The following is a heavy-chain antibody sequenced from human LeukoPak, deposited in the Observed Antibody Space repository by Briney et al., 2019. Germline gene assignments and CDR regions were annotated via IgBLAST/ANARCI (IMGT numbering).Heavy chain of an antibody. CDR2: IYNSEST. CDR1: GGSISSYY. Sequence: SETLSLTCTVSGGSISSYYWTWIRQPPGKGLEWIGYIYNSESTNYNPSLKSRVTISVDTSKNQFSLKLSSVTAADTAVYYCARRPDYGDSIRSPGAFDIWGQGTMVTVSS. V-gene: IGHV4-59*08. J-gene: IGHJ3*02. CDR3: ARRPDYGDSIRSPGAFDI. D-gene: IGHD4-17*01.